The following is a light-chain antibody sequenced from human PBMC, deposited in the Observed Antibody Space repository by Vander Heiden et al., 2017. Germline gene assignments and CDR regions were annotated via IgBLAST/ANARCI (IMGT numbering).Light chain of an antibody. CDR3: QQYAGSPWT. CDR2: GAT. CDR1: QSVSSGY. V-gene: IGKV3-20*01. J-gene: IGKJ1*01. Sequence: ETVLTQSPGTLSLSPGERATPSCRASQSVSSGYLAWFQKKPGQAPRLVIYGATSRATGIPDRFSGSGSGTDFTLTISRLEPEDFAVYYCQQYAGSPWTFGQGTKVEVK.